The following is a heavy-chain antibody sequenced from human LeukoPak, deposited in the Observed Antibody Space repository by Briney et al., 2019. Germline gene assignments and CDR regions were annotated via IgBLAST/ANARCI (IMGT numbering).Heavy chain of an antibody. J-gene: IGHJ5*02. CDR3: AKGGLAGSSPFDP. CDR1: GDTFTSYD. V-gene: IGHV1-8*01. CDR2: MNPNSGNT. D-gene: IGHD3-16*01. Sequence: GASVKVSCEACGDTFTSYDINCGRQATGQGRGWMGYMNPNSGNTGYAQKFQARATMTTTTSISTAYMELSSLGSAAPAVYYCAKGGLAGSSPFDPWGQGTLVTVSS.